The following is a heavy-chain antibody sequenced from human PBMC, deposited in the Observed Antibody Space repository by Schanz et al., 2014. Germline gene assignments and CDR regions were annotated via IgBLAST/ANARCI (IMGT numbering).Heavy chain of an antibody. J-gene: IGHJ5*02. Sequence: EVQLVESGGGVVRPGGSLRLSCAASGFTFENYALTWVRQVPGKGLEWVSRINWSDGGSTGYADSVRGRFTISRDNAKNTLYLQMNSLRAEDTAVYYCARPALWFGDNCFDPWGQGTLXTVSS. CDR1: GFTFENYA. CDR3: ARPALWFGDNCFDP. CDR2: INWSDGGST. D-gene: IGHD3-10*01. V-gene: IGHV3-20*04.